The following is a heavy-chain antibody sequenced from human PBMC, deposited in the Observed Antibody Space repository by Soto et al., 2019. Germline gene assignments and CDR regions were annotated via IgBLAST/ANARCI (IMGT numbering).Heavy chain of an antibody. D-gene: IGHD2-2*01. CDR1: GYTFTSYD. Sequence: ASVKVSCKASGYTFTSYDINWVRQATGQGLEWMGRMNPNNGNTDYAQKFQGRVTMTTDTSTSTAWMELRILRSDDTAVYYCATDESSSLDPWGQGTLVTVSS. CDR3: ATDESSSLDP. CDR2: MNPNNGNT. V-gene: IGHV1-8*01. J-gene: IGHJ5*02.